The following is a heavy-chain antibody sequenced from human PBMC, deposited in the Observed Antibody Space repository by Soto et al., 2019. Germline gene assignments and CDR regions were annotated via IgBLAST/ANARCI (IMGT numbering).Heavy chain of an antibody. CDR2: ISWNSGSI. CDR1: GFTFDDYA. V-gene: IGHV3-9*01. CDR3: AMSIYSSSWYNFDY. Sequence: EVQLVESGGGLVQPGRSLRLSCAASGFTFDDYAMHWVRQAPGKGLEWVSGISWNSGSIGYADSVKGRFTISRDNAKNSLYLQMNSLRAEDTALYYCAMSIYSSSWYNFDYWGQGTLVTVSS. D-gene: IGHD6-13*01. J-gene: IGHJ4*02.